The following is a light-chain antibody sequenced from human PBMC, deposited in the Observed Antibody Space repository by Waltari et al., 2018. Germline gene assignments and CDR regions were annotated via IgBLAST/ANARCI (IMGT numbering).Light chain of an antibody. V-gene: IGLV1-51*01. J-gene: IGLJ2*01. CDR1: SSNIGSSY. CDR2: NNN. CDR3: GTWDDSLRAGV. Sequence: QSVLTQPPSVSAAPGQKVTISCSGSSSNIGSSYVSWYQQLPGTAPNLLIFNNNGRPSGIPDRFAGSKSGTSATLGITGLQTGDEADYYCGTWDDSLRAGVFGGGTKLTVL.